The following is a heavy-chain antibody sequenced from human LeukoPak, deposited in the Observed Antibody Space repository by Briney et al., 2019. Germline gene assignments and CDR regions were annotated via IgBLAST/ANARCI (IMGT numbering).Heavy chain of an antibody. CDR3: ASGRQLGY. D-gene: IGHD6-13*01. CDR2: IKEDGSEK. CDR1: GFTFSNYW. J-gene: IGHJ4*02. Sequence: GGSLRLSCAASGFTFSNYWMSWVRQAPGKGLEWVANIKEDGSEKYYVDSVKGRFTISRDNARNSLYLQMNSLRAEDTAVYYCASGRQLGYWGQGTLVTVSS. V-gene: IGHV3-7*01.